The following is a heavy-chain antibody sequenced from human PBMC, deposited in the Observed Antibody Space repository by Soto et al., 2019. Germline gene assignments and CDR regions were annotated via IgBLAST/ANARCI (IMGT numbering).Heavy chain of an antibody. CDR2: LHPDTGST. CDR3: TRDTRSDYNWFDT. CDR1: GYAFSSYY. Sequence: QVQLVQSGAEVKTPGASVKISCKASGYAFSSYYMHWVRQAPGQGLEWMGILHPDTGSTSYAQNFKGRVAVTRDTSTSTVFLELSGLTFEDTAIYYCTRDTRSDYNWFDTWGQGTLVTVSS. D-gene: IGHD2-21*02. V-gene: IGHV1-46*03. J-gene: IGHJ5*02.